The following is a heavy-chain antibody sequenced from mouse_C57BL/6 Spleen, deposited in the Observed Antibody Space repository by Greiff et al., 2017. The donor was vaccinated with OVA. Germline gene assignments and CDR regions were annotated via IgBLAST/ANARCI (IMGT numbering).Heavy chain of an antibody. CDR3: ATGYYGFAY. CDR1: GYTFTSYW. CDR2: IDPSDSYT. V-gene: IGHV1-69*01. D-gene: IGHD1-2*01. J-gene: IGHJ3*01. Sequence: QVQLQQPGAELVMPGASVKLSCKASGYTFTSYWMHWVKQRPGQGLEWIGEIDPSDSYTNYNQKFKGKSTLTVDKSSSTAYMQLSSLTSEDSAVYYCATGYYGFAYWGQGTLVTVSA.